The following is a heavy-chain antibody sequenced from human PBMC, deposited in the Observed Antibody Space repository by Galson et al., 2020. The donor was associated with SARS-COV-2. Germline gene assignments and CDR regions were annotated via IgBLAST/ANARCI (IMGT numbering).Heavy chain of an antibody. CDR2: ISSSSSTI. CDR3: ARDYCSSTSCYFDY. CDR1: GFTFSSYR. V-gene: IGHV3-48*04. J-gene: IGHJ4*02. D-gene: IGHD2-2*01. Sequence: GGSLRLSCAASGFTFSSYRMNWVRQAPGKGLEWVSYISSSSSTIYYADSVKGRFTISRDNAKNSLYLQMNSLRAEDTAVYYCARDYCSSTSCYFDYWGQGTLVTVSS.